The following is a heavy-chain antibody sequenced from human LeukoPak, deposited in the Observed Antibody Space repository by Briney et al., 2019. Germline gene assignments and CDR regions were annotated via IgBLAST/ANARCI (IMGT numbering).Heavy chain of an antibody. CDR2: IYTSGST. V-gene: IGHV4-4*07. CDR3: ARDSITMVRGVIISYYYGMDV. J-gene: IGHJ6*02. CDR1: GGSISSYY. Sequence: SETLSLTCTVSGGSISSYYWSWIRQPAGKGLEWIGRIYTSGSTNYKPSLKSRVTMSVDTSKNQFSLKLSSVTAADTAVYYCARDSITMVRGVIISYYYGMDVWGQGTTVTVSS. D-gene: IGHD3-10*01.